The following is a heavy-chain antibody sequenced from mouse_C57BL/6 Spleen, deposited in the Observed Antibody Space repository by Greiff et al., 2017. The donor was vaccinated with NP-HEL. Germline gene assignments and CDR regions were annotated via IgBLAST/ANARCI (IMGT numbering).Heavy chain of an antibody. CDR1: GFTFSSYA. V-gene: IGHV5-9-1*02. CDR3: TSLIYYDYGGPFFAY. D-gene: IGHD2-4*01. Sequence: EVKLVESGEGLVKPGGSLKLSCAASGFTFSSYAMSWVRQTPEKRLEWVAYISSGGDYIYYADTVKGRFTISRDHARNTLYLQMSILKSEDTAMYYCTSLIYYDYGGPFFAYWGQGTLVTVSA. J-gene: IGHJ3*01. CDR2: ISSGGDYI.